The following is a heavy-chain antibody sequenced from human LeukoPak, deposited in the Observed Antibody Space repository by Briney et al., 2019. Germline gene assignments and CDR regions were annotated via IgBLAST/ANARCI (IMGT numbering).Heavy chain of an antibody. CDR3: ARGGGGMRIYGKNWFDP. V-gene: IGHV4-4*02. CDR2: IYHSGST. D-gene: IGHD3-16*01. CDR1: GGSISSSNW. J-gene: IGHJ5*02. Sequence: PSGTLSLTCAVSGGSISSSNWWSWVRQPPGKGLEWIGEIYHSGSTNYNPSLKSRVTISVDKSKNQFSLKLSSVTAADTAVYYCARGGGGMRIYGKNWFDPWGQGTLVTVSS.